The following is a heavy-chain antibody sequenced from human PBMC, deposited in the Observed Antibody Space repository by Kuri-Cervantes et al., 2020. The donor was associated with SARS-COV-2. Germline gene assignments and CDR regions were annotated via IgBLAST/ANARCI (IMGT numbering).Heavy chain of an antibody. D-gene: IGHD6-6*01. J-gene: IGHJ5*02. CDR1: VCTFSSYA. V-gene: IGHV1-69*05. CDR2: IIPIFGTA. CDR3: ARGRYSSSYWFDP. Sequence: SVKVSCKASVCTFSSYAISWVRQAPGQGLEWMGGIIPIFGTANYAQKFQGRVTITRNTSISTAYMELSSLRSEDTAVYYCARGRYSSSYWFDPWGQGTLVTVSS.